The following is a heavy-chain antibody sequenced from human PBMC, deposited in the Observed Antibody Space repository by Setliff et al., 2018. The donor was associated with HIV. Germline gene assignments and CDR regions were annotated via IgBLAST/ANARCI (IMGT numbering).Heavy chain of an antibody. V-gene: IGHV4-59*06. CDR3: AVGRYSYGLYYFDY. D-gene: IGHD5-18*01. J-gene: IGHJ4*02. Sequence: SETLSLTCTVSGGSISSYYWSWIRQPPGKGLEWIGYIYYSGSTYYNPSLKSRVTISVDTSKNQFSLKLSSVTAADTAVYYCAVGRYSYGLYYFDYWGQGTLVTVSS. CDR1: GGSISSYY. CDR2: IYYSGST.